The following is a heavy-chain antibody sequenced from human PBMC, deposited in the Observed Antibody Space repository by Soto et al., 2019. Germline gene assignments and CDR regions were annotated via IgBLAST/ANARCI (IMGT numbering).Heavy chain of an antibody. CDR2: ISDDGNIN. CDR1: GFSFSSYA. D-gene: IGHD3-3*01. J-gene: IGHJ4*02. V-gene: IGHV3-30*18. CDR3: AKELAYGDFWRGLEY. Sequence: QVQLVASGGGLVQRGRSLRLSCAASGFSFSSYAMHWVRQAPGKGRAWVAIISDDGNINRYADLVEGRFIVFRDNSNNKLLVQMESLKTDDTAVYYCAKELAYGDFWRGLEYWGQGTLVTVAS.